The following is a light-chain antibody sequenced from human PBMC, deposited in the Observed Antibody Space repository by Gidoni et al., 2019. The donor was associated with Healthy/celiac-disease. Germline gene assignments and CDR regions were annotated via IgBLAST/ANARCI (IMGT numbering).Light chain of an antibody. Sequence: QSALTKPASVSGSPGQSITIACTGTSSDVGGYNYVSWYPQHPGKAPKLMIYEVSNRPSGVSNRFSGSKSGNTASLTISGLQAEDEADYYCSSYTSSSPLVVFDGGTKLTVL. CDR3: SSYTSSSPLVV. J-gene: IGLJ2*01. V-gene: IGLV2-14*01. CDR2: EVS. CDR1: SSDVGGYNY.